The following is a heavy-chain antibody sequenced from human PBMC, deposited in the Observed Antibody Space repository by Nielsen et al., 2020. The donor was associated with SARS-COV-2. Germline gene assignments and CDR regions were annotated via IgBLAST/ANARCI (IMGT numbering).Heavy chain of an antibody. CDR3: ARDLKYYYGSGSYYNPMGY. Sequence: ASVKVSCKASGYTFTSYAMNWVRQAPGQGLEWMGWINTNTGNPTYAQGFTGRFVFSLDTSVSTAYLQISSLKAEDTAVYYCARDLKYYYGSGSYYNPMGYWGQGTLVTVPS. J-gene: IGHJ4*02. CDR1: GYTFTSYA. D-gene: IGHD3-10*01. V-gene: IGHV7-4-1*02. CDR2: INTNTGNP.